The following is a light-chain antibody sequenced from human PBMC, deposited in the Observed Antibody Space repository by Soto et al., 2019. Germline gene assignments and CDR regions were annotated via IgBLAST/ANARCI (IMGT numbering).Light chain of an antibody. J-gene: IGKJ4*01. CDR1: QSVSSFY. CDR3: QYDGRSPGVT. Sequence: EIVVTQSPATLSLSPGERATLSCRASQSVSSFYLAWDQQKPGQAPRHLLYGASYRASGSPDRFSGSRSGTDFTLTISRLEPEESAVYYWQYDGRSPGVTFGGGTKVEIK. CDR2: GAS. V-gene: IGKV3-20*01.